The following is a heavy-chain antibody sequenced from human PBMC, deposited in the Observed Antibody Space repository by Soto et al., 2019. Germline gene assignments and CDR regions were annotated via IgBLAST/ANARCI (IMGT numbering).Heavy chain of an antibody. D-gene: IGHD2-2*01. V-gene: IGHV4-39*02. Sequence: QLQLQESGPGLVKPSETLSLTCSASGGSVSSSSYYWGWIRQPPGKGLEWLGSIYYTGNTFQNPSLKSRVSRSIDTSKNQFSLKVRSVTVADTAVYYCASEVSSTDGMDVWGQGTTVIVSS. CDR2: IYYTGNT. CDR1: GGSVSSSSYY. J-gene: IGHJ6*02. CDR3: ASEVSSTDGMDV.